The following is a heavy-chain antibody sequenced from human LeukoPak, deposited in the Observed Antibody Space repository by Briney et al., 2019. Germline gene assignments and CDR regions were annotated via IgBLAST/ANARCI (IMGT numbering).Heavy chain of an antibody. V-gene: IGHV1-69*04. CDR1: GGAFKSFA. CDR3: ARDPHYSYDFWTGNWFDP. D-gene: IGHD3-3*01. Sequence: SVKVSCKASGGAFKSFAISWVRQAPGQGLEWMGRIIPILGIANYAQKFQGRVTITADKSTSTAYMELSSLRSEDTAVYHCARDPHYSYDFWTGNWFDPWGQGTLVTVSS. CDR2: IIPILGIA. J-gene: IGHJ5*02.